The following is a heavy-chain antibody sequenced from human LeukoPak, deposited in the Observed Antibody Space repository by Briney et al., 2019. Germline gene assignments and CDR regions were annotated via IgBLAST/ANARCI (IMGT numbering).Heavy chain of an antibody. Sequence: ASVKVSCKASGGTFSSYAISWVRQAPGQGLEWMGRINPNSGGTNYAQKFQGRVTMTRDTSTSTVYMELSSLRSEDTAVYYCARGSSSGWPSSDYWGQGTLVTVSS. V-gene: IGHV1-2*06. J-gene: IGHJ4*02. CDR1: GGTFSSYA. D-gene: IGHD6-19*01. CDR2: INPNSGGT. CDR3: ARGSSSGWPSSDY.